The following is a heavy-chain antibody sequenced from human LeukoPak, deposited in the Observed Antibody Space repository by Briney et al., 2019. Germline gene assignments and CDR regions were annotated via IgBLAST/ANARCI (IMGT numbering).Heavy chain of an antibody. V-gene: IGHV3-15*01. J-gene: IGHJ1*01. Sequence: GGFLRLSCAASGFTFSSYAMNWVRQAPGEGLEWVGRIKSKSDGGTIDYAAPVKGRFTLSRDDSKNTLHLQMNSLKTEDTAVYYCTTDPPSIVGTTLFQHWGQGTLVTVSS. CDR1: GFTFSSYA. D-gene: IGHD1-26*01. CDR2: IKSKSDGGTI. CDR3: TTDPPSIVGTTLFQH.